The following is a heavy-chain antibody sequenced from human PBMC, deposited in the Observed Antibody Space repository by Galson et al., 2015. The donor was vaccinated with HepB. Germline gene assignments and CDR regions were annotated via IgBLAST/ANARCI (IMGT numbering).Heavy chain of an antibody. Sequence: SLRLSCAAYEFAFHSHAMSWVRQAPGRGLEWISGIMGSGDSTFYGDSVKGRFTVSRDNANNMLYLQMDSLRAEDAGLYFCAKGYGLFDSWGPGILVTVSS. CDR1: EFAFHSHA. J-gene: IGHJ5*01. CDR3: AKGYGLFDS. CDR2: IMGSGDST. V-gene: IGHV3-23*01. D-gene: IGHD5-18*01.